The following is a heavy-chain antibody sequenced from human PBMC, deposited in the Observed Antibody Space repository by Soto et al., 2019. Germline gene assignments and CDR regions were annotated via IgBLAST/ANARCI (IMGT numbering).Heavy chain of an antibody. Sequence: QAQVVQSGAEVRKPGSSVKLSCKASEGTFNSYAIAWVRQAPGQGLEWMGGIIPYYNTLNYAQKFQDRVTITADDSTNTVYMELSSLRSDDTAVYFFASGAIRWYPYFFDSWAQGTLVTVSS. V-gene: IGHV1-69*01. CDR2: IIPYYNTL. CDR1: EGTFNSYA. J-gene: IGHJ5*01. D-gene: IGHD6-13*01. CDR3: ASGAIRWYPYFFDS.